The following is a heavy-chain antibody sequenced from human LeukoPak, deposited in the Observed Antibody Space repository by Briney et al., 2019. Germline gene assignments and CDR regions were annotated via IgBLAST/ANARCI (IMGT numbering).Heavy chain of an antibody. Sequence: GRSLRLSCAASGFTFSSYAMHWVRQAPGKGLEWVAIISYDGSNRFQAESVKGRFTISRDNSKNTLYLQMNSLSAEDTAVYYCARDRSANSRVYYFDYWGLGTLVTASS. D-gene: IGHD4/OR15-4a*01. V-gene: IGHV3-30-3*01. CDR3: ARDRSANSRVYYFDY. J-gene: IGHJ4*02. CDR2: ISYDGSNR. CDR1: GFTFSSYA.